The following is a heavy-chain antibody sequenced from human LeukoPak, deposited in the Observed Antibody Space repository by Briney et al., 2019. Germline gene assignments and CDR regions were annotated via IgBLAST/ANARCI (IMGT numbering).Heavy chain of an antibody. CDR2: ISGSGGST. Sequence: PGRSLRLSCAASGFTFSSYGMSWVRQAPGKGLEWVSAISGSGGSTYYADSVKGRFTISRGNSKNTLYLQMNSLRAEDTAVYYCAKARIGYSYGYDYWGQGTLVTVSS. CDR1: GFTFSSYG. CDR3: AKARIGYSYGYDY. J-gene: IGHJ4*02. D-gene: IGHD5-18*01. V-gene: IGHV3-23*01.